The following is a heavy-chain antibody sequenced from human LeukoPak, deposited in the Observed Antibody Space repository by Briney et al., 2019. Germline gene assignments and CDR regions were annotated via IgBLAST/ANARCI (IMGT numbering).Heavy chain of an antibody. CDR2: ISYSSSTI. V-gene: IGHV3-48*02. J-gene: IGHJ5*02. D-gene: IGHD1-1*01. Sequence: PGGSLRLSCAASAFPFSSYSMTWARQAPGKGLEWLSYISYSSSTIFYAESVKGRFTISRNNAKNSLYLQMNSLRDEDSAVYYCASAGSTTLSRWFDHWGQGSLVTVSS. CDR1: AFPFSSYS. CDR3: ASAGSTTLSRWFDH.